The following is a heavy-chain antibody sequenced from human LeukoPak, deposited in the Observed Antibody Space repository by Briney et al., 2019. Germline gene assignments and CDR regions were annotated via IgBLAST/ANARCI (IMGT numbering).Heavy chain of an antibody. CDR2: AYYTGEI. Sequence: PSETLSLTCTISGGSVASTGCYWGWIRQPPGKGLEWIGSAYYTGEIYSTPSLKSRLTISVDTSKNQLALTLTSVTAADTAVYYCGRHVSNGWDYHYGLDVWGQGTTVTVSS. J-gene: IGHJ6*02. CDR3: GRHVSNGWDYHYGLDV. V-gene: IGHV4-39*01. D-gene: IGHD6-19*01. CDR1: GGSVASTGCY.